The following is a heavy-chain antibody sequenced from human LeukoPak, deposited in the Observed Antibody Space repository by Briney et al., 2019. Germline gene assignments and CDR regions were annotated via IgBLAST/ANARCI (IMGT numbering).Heavy chain of an antibody. CDR3: VRLQPSTGEWAFDI. Sequence: SETLSLTCTVSGGFISSYYGSWMRQPPGEGLEWIGYIANSGSTNYNPSLKSRVTISVDTSKNQLSLKLSYVTDADTAVYHCVRLQPSTGEWAFDIWGQGTMVSVSS. D-gene: IGHD1-1*01. V-gene: IGHV4-59*01. J-gene: IGHJ3*02. CDR2: IANSGST. CDR1: GGFISSYY.